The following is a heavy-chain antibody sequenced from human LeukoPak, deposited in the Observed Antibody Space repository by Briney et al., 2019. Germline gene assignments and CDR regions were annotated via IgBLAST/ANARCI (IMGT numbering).Heavy chain of an antibody. V-gene: IGHV1-2*02. Sequence: ASVKVSCKASGYTFTGYYMHWVRQAPGQGLEWMGWINPNSGGTNHAQKFQGRVTMTRDTSISTAYMELSRLRSDDTAVYYCARVGEEYYYDSSGRKEAFDIWGQGTTVTVSS. CDR3: ARVGEEYYYDSSGRKEAFDI. J-gene: IGHJ3*02. CDR2: INPNSGGT. D-gene: IGHD3-22*01. CDR1: GYTFTGYY.